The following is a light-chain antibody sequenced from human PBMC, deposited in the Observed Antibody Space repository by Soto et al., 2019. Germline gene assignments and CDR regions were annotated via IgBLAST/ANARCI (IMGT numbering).Light chain of an antibody. CDR3: SSYAGSNTVV. CDR2: EVN. Sequence: QSALTQPTSASGSPGQSVTISCTGTSSDIGAYNSVSWYQQLPGKAPKLMIYEVNKRPSGVPDRFSGSGSGNTASLTVSGLQAEDEADYYCSSYAGSNTVVFGGGTKVTVL. V-gene: IGLV2-8*01. CDR1: SSDIGAYNS. J-gene: IGLJ2*01.